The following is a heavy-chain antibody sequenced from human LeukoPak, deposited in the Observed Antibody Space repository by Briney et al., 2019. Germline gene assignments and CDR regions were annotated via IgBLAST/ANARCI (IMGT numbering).Heavy chain of an antibody. CDR2: IYYSGST. V-gene: IGHV4-59*01. CDR1: GGSISSYY. CDR3: ARRVAGESRAFDI. Sequence: ETLSLACTVSGGSISSYYWSWLRQPPGKGLEWIGYIYYSGSTNYNPSLKSRVTISLDTSKNRFSLKLSSLTAADTAVYYCARRVAGESRAFDIWGQGTMVTVSS. J-gene: IGHJ3*02. D-gene: IGHD3-10*01.